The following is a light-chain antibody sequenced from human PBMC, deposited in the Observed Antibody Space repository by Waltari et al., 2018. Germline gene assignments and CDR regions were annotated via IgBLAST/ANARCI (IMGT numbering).Light chain of an antibody. V-gene: IGLV1-51*01. CDR2: DNN. J-gene: IGLJ3*02. CDR3: GTWDNSLSAWV. CDR1: TSNIGDNY. Sequence: QSVLTQPPSVSAAPGQKVTISCSGSTSNIGDNYVSWFQQLPGTAPRLLIYDNNKRPSVIPDRCSGSKSGTSATLGITGLQTGDEADYYCGTWDNSLSAWVFGGGTKLTVL.